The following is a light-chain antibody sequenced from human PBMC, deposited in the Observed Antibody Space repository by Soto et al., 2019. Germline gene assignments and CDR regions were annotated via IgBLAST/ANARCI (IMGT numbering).Light chain of an antibody. CDR2: SAS. Sequence: EIVLTQSPGTLSLSPGARATLSCRASQSVSSSYLAWYQQKPGQAPRLLIYSASSRATGIPDRFSGSGSGTDCTLTISRLEPEDFAVYYCQHYGSSLYTFGQGTKLEIK. J-gene: IGKJ2*01. CDR1: QSVSSSY. CDR3: QHYGSSLYT. V-gene: IGKV3-20*01.